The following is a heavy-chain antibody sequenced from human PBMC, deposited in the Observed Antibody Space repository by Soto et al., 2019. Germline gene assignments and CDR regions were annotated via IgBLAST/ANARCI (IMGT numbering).Heavy chain of an antibody. CDR2: ISSSSSTI. Sequence: EGHLVESGGGLVQPGGSLRLSCAASGFTFSSYSMNWVRQAPGKGLEWVSYISSSSSTIYYADSVKGRFTISRDNAKHSLYLPMNRLRDEDTAVYYCARDVSEDQLFDYWGQGTLVTVSS. CDR1: GFTFSSYS. J-gene: IGHJ4*02. V-gene: IGHV3-48*02. D-gene: IGHD1-1*01. CDR3: ARDVSEDQLFDY.